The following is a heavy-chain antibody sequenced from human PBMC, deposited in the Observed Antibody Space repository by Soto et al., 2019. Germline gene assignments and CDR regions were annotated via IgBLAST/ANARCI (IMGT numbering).Heavy chain of an antibody. CDR3: AKCSGVVSRHRPLDY. J-gene: IGHJ4*02. CDR2: IYSTGST. V-gene: IGHV4-31*03. CDR1: GYSISNSDHY. Sequence: SETLSFTCTVSGYSISNSDHYWSWTRQHPGKGLEWIGYIYSTGSTYYNPSLKSRVTISVDTSKNQFSLSLRAEDTAVYYCAKCSGVVSRHRPLDYWGQGTLVTVSS. D-gene: IGHD3-10*02.